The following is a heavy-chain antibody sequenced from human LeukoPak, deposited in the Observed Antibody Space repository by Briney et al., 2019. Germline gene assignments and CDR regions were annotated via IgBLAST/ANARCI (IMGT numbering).Heavy chain of an antibody. Sequence: GGSLRLSCAASGFTFSSYWMYWVRQAPGKGLVWVSRINSDGSSTSYADSVKGRFTISRDNAKNTLYLQMNSLRAEDTAVYYCARGNVFHFYYYYMDGWGKGTTVTVSS. J-gene: IGHJ6*03. CDR1: GFTFSSYW. CDR3: ARGNVFHFYYYYMDG. V-gene: IGHV3-74*01. D-gene: IGHD2/OR15-2a*01. CDR2: INSDGSST.